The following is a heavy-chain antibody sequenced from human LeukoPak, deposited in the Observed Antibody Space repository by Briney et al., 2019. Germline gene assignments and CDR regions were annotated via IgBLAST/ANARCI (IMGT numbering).Heavy chain of an antibody. V-gene: IGHV1-18*01. J-gene: IGHJ4*02. CDR1: GYTFTSYG. CDR2: ISTYNGNT. CDR3: ARDSARPVGATGPAFDY. D-gene: IGHD1-26*01. Sequence: ASVKVSCKASGYTFTSYGISWVRQAPGQGLEWMGWISTYNGNTNYAQKLQGRVTMSTDTSTSTAYMELKSLRSDDTAVYYCARDSARPVGATGPAFDYWGQGTLVTVSS.